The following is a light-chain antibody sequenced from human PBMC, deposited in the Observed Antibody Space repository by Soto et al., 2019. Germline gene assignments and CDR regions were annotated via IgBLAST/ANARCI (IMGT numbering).Light chain of an antibody. Sequence: QPVLTQPPSVSGAPGQRVTISCTGSSSNIGAGYDVHWYQQHPGTAPKLLIYGNTNRPSGVPDRVSGSKSGTSASLAITGLQAEDEADYYCCSYAGSYTWVFGGGTQLTVL. CDR1: SSNIGAGYD. J-gene: IGLJ3*02. V-gene: IGLV1-40*01. CDR3: CSYAGSYTWV. CDR2: GNT.